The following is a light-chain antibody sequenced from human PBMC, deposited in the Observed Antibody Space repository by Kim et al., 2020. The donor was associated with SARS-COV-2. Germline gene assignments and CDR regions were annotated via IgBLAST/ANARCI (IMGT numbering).Light chain of an antibody. V-gene: IGLV3-21*04. J-gene: IGLJ1*01. CDR3: QGWDSRIGFV. CDR1: NIGRKS. CDR2: YDT. Sequence: SYELTQPPSVSVAPGKTARITCGGNNIGRKSVHWYQQKPGQAPVLAIYYDTDRPSGIPERFSGSNSGNTATLTISRVQAGDEADYYCQGWDSRIGFVFGT.